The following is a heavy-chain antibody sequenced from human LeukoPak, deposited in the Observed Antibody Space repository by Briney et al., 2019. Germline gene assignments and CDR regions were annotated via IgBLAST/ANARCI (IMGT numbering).Heavy chain of an antibody. V-gene: IGHV3-23*01. D-gene: IGHD1-26*01. CDR1: GFTFSNYA. J-gene: IGHJ6*02. Sequence: GGPLRLSCTASGFTFSNYAMNWVRRAPGKGLEWVSAISGSGSNTYYADSVKDRFTISRDNSKNSLYLQMNSLRAKDTAVYYCAKSQREACCYGMDVWGQGTTVTVS. CDR3: AKSQREACCYGMDV. CDR2: ISGSGSNT.